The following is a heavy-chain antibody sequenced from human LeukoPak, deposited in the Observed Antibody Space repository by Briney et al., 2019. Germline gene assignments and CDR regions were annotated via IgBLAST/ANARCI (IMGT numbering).Heavy chain of an antibody. D-gene: IGHD1-26*01. CDR3: ALDYSSSGSFFGYYYGMDV. CDR1: GFTFSSYS. V-gene: IGHV3-48*02. CDR2: ISGSSKII. Sequence: TGGSLRLSCAASGFTFSSYSMNWVRQAPGKGLEWISYISGSSKIIPWAESLKGRFTISRDNAKNSLYLQMNSLRDEDTAVYYCALDYSSSGSFFGYYYGMDVWGQGTTVTVSS. J-gene: IGHJ6*02.